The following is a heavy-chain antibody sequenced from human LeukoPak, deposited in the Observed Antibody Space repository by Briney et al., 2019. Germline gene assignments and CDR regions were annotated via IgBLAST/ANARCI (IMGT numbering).Heavy chain of an antibody. Sequence: GASVKVSCKASGGTFSSYAISWVRQAPGQGLEWMGGIIPIFGTANYAQKFQGRVTITADESTSTAYMELSSLRSEDTAVYYCARDSASDSSGYPNKDDAFDTWGQGTMVTVSS. J-gene: IGHJ3*02. CDR1: GGTFSSYA. CDR3: ARDSASDSSGYPNKDDAFDT. CDR2: IIPIFGTA. D-gene: IGHD3-22*01. V-gene: IGHV1-69*13.